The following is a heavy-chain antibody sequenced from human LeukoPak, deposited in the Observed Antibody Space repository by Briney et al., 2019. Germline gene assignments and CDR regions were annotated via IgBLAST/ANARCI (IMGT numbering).Heavy chain of an antibody. J-gene: IGHJ4*02. Sequence: ASVKVSCKVSGYTLTELSMHWVRQAPGKGLEWMGGFDPEDGETIYAQKFQGRATMTEDTSTDTAYMELSSLRSEDTAVYYCATRLIGSPLYYFDYWGQGTLVTVSS. CDR3: ATRLIGSPLYYFDY. CDR2: FDPEDGET. V-gene: IGHV1-24*01. CDR1: GYTLTELS. D-gene: IGHD2-8*01.